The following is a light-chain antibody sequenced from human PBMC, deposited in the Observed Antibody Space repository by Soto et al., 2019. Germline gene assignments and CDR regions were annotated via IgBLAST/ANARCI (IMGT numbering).Light chain of an antibody. CDR3: SSYTRSSTLYV. Sequence: QSALTQPASVSGSPGQSITISCTGTSSDVGGYNYVSWYRQHPGKAPKLMIFEVSSRPSGVSYRFSGSKSGNTASLTISGLQAEDEADYYCSSYTRSSTLYVFGSGTKLTV. CDR1: SSDVGGYNY. V-gene: IGLV2-14*01. CDR2: EVS. J-gene: IGLJ1*01.